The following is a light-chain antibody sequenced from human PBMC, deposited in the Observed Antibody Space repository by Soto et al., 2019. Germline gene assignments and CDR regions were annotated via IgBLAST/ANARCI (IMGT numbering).Light chain of an antibody. CDR3: QQSVSWT. CDR1: QSISSHH. V-gene: IGKV3-20*01. J-gene: IGKJ1*01. Sequence: EIVLTQSPGTLSVYPGERATLSCRARQSISSHHLAWYQQKPGQAPSLLIYGASSMATGIPDRFSGSGSGTDVTLNISRLEPEDSAIYYCQQSVSWTFGQGTKVEIK. CDR2: GAS.